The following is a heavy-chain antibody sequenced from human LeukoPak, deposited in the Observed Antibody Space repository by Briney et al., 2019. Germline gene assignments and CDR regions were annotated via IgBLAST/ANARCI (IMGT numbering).Heavy chain of an antibody. Sequence: GGSLRLSCAASGFTFSSYSMNWVRQAPGKGLEWVSYISSSSSTIYYADSVKGRFTISRDNAKNSLYLQMNSLRAEDTAVYYCARTPSNYYYYGMDVWGQGTTVTVSS. V-gene: IGHV3-48*04. J-gene: IGHJ6*02. CDR2: ISSSSSTI. CDR1: GFTFSSYS. CDR3: ARTPSNYYYYGMDV.